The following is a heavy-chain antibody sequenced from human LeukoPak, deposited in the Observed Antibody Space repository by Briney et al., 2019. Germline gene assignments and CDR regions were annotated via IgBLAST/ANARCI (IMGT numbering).Heavy chain of an antibody. D-gene: IGHD6-13*01. V-gene: IGHV4-4*07. CDR2: IYTSGST. Sequence: SETLSLTCTVSGGSISSYYWSWIRQPAGKGLEWIGCIYTSGSTNYNPSLKSRVTMSVDTSKNQFSLKLSSVTAADTAVYYCARDAYSSSWYNYYALDIWGQGTMVTVSS. CDR3: ARDAYSSSWYNYYALDI. J-gene: IGHJ3*02. CDR1: GGSISSYY.